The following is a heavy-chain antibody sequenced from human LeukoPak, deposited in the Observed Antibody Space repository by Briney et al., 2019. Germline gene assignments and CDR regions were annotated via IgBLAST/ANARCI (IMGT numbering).Heavy chain of an antibody. V-gene: IGHV1-18*01. Sequence: ASVKVSCKASGYTFTSYGISWVRQAPGQGLEWMGWISAYNGNTNYAQKLQGRVTMTTDTSTSTAYMELRSLRSDDTAVYYCARATPVNENLRYFDWLSGTHFDYWGQGTLVTVSS. D-gene: IGHD3-9*01. CDR3: ARATPVNENLRYFDWLSGTHFDY. CDR1: GYTFTSYG. CDR2: ISAYNGNT. J-gene: IGHJ4*02.